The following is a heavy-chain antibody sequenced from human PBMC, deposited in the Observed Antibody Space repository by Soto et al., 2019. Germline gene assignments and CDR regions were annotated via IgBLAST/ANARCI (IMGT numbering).Heavy chain of an antibody. Sequence: PGGSLRLSCAASGFTFSDYYMSWIRQAPGKGLEWISYISSSGGAIYHADSVKGRFTISRDNAKNSLYLQMNGLRAEDTAVYYCARDLKPREALAPYYFDYWGQGTLVTVPQ. CDR3: ARDLKPREALAPYYFDY. V-gene: IGHV3-11*01. J-gene: IGHJ4*02. D-gene: IGHD1-1*01. CDR2: ISSSGGAI. CDR1: GFTFSDYY.